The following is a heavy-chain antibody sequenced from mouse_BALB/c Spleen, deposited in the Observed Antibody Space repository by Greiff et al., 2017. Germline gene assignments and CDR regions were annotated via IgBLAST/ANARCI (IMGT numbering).Heavy chain of an antibody. J-gene: IGHJ4*01. CDR2: IDPETGGT. CDR3: TRRVLRLQAMDY. CDR1: GYTFTDYE. Sequence: VKLMESGAELVRPGASVTLSCKASGYTFTDYEMHWVKQTPVHGLEWIGAIDPETGGTAYNQKFKGKATLTADKSSSTAYMELRSLTSEDSAVYYCTRRVLRLQAMDYWGQGTSVTVSS. V-gene: IGHV1-15*01. D-gene: IGHD1-2*01.